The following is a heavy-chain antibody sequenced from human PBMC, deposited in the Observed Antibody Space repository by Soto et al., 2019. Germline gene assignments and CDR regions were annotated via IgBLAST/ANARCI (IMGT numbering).Heavy chain of an antibody. V-gene: IGHV1-69*12. Sequence: QVQLVQSGAEVKKPASSVQVSCKASGGTFSSYAISWVRQAPGQGLEWMGGIIPIFGTANYAQKFQGRVTITADESTSTAYMERSSLRSEDTAVYYCARDGGVYDYSPFDYWGQGTLVTVSS. CDR1: GGTFSSYA. J-gene: IGHJ4*02. CDR2: IIPIFGTA. D-gene: IGHD4-4*01. CDR3: ARDGGVYDYSPFDY.